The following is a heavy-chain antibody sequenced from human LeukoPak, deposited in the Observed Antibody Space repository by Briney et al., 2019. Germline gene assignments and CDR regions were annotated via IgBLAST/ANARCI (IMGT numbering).Heavy chain of an antibody. D-gene: IGHD3-22*01. V-gene: IGHV5-51*01. CDR2: IYPGDSDT. J-gene: IGHJ3*02. Sequence: GESLKISCKGSGYIFTSYWIGWVRQMPGKGLEWMGIIYPGDSDTRYSPSFQGQVTISADKSISTAYLQWSSLKASDTAMYYCARSQGYYYDSSDAFDIWGQGTMVTVSS. CDR1: GYIFTSYW. CDR3: ARSQGYYYDSSDAFDI.